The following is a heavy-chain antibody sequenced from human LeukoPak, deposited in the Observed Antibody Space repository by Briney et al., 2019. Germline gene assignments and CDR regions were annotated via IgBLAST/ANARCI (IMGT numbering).Heavy chain of an antibody. J-gene: IGHJ4*02. Sequence: GGSRRLSCAASGFTFASYAMSWVRQAPGKGLEWVSAISGNGGSTYYADSVKGRFSISRDNSKNTLYLQMNSLRAEDTALYYCAKAPLVGIAAAGGAFFYWGQGTLVTVSS. D-gene: IGHD6-13*01. CDR2: ISGNGGST. CDR1: GFTFASYA. CDR3: AKAPLVGIAAAGGAFFY. V-gene: IGHV3-23*01.